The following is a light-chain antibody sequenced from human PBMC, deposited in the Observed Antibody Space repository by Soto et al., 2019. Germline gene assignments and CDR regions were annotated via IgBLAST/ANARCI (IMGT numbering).Light chain of an antibody. CDR3: QQYGSAPWT. V-gene: IGKV3-20*01. Sequence: EIVLTQSPGTLSLSPGERATLSCRASQSVGSSHLAWYQQKPGQAPRLLIYGASSRATGIPVRFSGSGSGTDFTLTISRLEPEDFAVYYCQQYGSAPWTFGQGTKVEIK. CDR2: GAS. J-gene: IGKJ1*01. CDR1: QSVGSSH.